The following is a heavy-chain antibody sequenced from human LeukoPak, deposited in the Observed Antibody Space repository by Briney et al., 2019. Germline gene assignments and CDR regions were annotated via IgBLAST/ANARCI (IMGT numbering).Heavy chain of an antibody. CDR1: GGSISSSSYY. CDR3: ARQKVGSAYYYYYGMDV. CDR2: IYYRGST. D-gene: IGHD2-2*01. V-gene: IGHV4-39*01. J-gene: IGHJ6*02. Sequence: SETLSLTCTVSGGSISSSSYYWGWIRQPPGKGLEWIGHIYYRGSTNYNPSLKGRVTITLDASKHEFALELSSFTAADTAMYYCARQKVGSAYYYYYGMDVWGQGTTVTVSS.